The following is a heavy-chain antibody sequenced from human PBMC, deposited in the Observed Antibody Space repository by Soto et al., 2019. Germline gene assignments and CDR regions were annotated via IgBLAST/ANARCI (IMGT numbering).Heavy chain of an antibody. D-gene: IGHD3-9*01. CDR1: GYTFTSYG. V-gene: IGHV1-18*01. CDR3: ARSDQYFDWLPQSPYYFDY. Sequence: QVQLVQSGAEVKKPGASVKVSCKASGYTFTSYGISWVRQAPGQGLEWMGWISGYNGNTKYAQKLQGRGTITTDTSTSTDYMELRSLRSDDTAVYYCARSDQYFDWLPQSPYYFDYWGQGTLVTVSS. J-gene: IGHJ4*02. CDR2: ISGYNGNT.